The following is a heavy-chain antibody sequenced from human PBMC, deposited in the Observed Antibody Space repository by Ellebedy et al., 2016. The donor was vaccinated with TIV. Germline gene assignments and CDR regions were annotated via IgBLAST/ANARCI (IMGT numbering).Heavy chain of an antibody. Sequence: ASVKVSCKGSGGYFSRSAVSWVRQAPGQGLEWMGGIHPTFGPTTYAQKFQDRVMITADESTSTAYMELNSLTSADTAVYYCAQAPLFAEIKLLGMDVWGQGTTVTVSS. CDR1: GGYFSRSA. D-gene: IGHD2-21*01. J-gene: IGHJ6*02. CDR2: IHPTFGPT. CDR3: AQAPLFAEIKLLGMDV. V-gene: IGHV1-69*13.